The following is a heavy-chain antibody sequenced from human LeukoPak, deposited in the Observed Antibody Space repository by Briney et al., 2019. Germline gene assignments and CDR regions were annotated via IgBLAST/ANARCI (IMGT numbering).Heavy chain of an antibody. CDR3: ARDSAAAADTSDY. CDR2: ISSSSSTI. J-gene: IGHJ4*02. CDR1: GFTFSSYW. V-gene: IGHV3-48*04. Sequence: GGSLRLSCAAFGFTFSSYWMSWVRQAPGKGLEWVSYISSSSSTIYYADSVKGRFTISRDNAKNSLYLQMNSLRAEDTAVYYCARDSAAAADTSDYWGQGTLVTVSS. D-gene: IGHD6-13*01.